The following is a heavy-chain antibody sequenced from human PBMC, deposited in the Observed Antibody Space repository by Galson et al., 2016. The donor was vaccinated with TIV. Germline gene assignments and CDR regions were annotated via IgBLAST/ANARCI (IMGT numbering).Heavy chain of an antibody. J-gene: IGHJ6*02. CDR2: IRSTVHNYAT. V-gene: IGHV3-73*01. D-gene: IGHD2-15*01. CDR1: GFTLSGSD. CDR3: SRYCIGGSCSKYGMDV. Sequence: SLRLSCAASGFTLSGSDVHWVRQASGKGLEWVGRIRSTVHNYATAYGASVRGRFIISRDDSKNTAYLQMNNLQTEDTAVYSCSRYCIGGSCSKYGMDVWGQGTTVTVSS.